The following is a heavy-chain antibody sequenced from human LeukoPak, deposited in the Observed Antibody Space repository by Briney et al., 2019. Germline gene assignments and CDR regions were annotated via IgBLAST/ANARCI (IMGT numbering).Heavy chain of an antibody. D-gene: IGHD5-18*01. CDR2: IKQDGSEK. J-gene: IGHJ4*02. V-gene: IGHV3-7*01. CDR1: GFTFSSYW. CDR3: ARARRGYSYGYLADYFDY. Sequence: PGGSLRLSCAASGFTFSSYWMSWVRQAPGKGLEWVANIKQDGSEKYYVDSVKGRFTISRDNAKNSLYLQMNSLRAEDTAVYYCARARRGYSYGYLADYFDYWGQGTLVTVSS.